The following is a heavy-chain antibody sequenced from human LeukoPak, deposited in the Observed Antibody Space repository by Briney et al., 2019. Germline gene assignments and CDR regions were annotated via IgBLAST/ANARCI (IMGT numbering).Heavy chain of an antibody. Sequence: PSETLSLTCTVSRYSISSGYYWAWIRQPPGKGLEWIGSIYHSGSAYYDASLKSRVTMSVDTSKNQFSLKLSSVTAADTAVYYCAREGVEMATNSFDYWGQGTLVTVSS. CDR2: IYHSGSA. J-gene: IGHJ4*02. V-gene: IGHV4-38-2*02. CDR3: AREGVEMATNSFDY. CDR1: RYSISSGYY. D-gene: IGHD5-24*01.